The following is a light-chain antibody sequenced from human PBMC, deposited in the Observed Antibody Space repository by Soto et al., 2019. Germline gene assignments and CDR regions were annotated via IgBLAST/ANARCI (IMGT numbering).Light chain of an antibody. J-gene: IGLJ2*01. CDR1: NIGSKG. V-gene: IGLV3-21*01. CDR3: QVWDSGSAHVL. Sequence: SYELTQPPSVSVAPGEMARISCGGNNIGSKGVHWYQQKPGQAPVLVIYSDTDLPPVIPERFSGSNSANMATLTISRVEAGDEADYYCQVWDSGSAHVLFGGGTKLTVL. CDR2: SDT.